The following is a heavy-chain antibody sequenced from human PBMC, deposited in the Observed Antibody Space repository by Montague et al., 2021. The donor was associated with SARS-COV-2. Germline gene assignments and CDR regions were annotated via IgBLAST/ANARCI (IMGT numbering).Heavy chain of an antibody. CDR1: GGSIGTYY. Sequence: SETLSLTCSVSGGSIGTYYWTWIRQPPGKGLEWIGYIYYSGRTSYNSSLKSRVTISIDTSKNQFSLNLSSVTAADTAVYFCARADHRSPDTSQLYYYKGMAHWGQGTTVTVSS. J-gene: IGHJ6*02. CDR2: IYYSGRT. V-gene: IGHV4-59*01. CDR3: ARADHRSPDTSQLYYYKGMAH. D-gene: IGHD3-22*01.